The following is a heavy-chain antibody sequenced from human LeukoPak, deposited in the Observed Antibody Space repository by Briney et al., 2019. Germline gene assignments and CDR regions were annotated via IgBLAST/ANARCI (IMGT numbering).Heavy chain of an antibody. CDR3: ARLERVIGVQDGYYYYYMDV. D-gene: IGHD2-21*01. J-gene: IGHJ6*03. CDR2: IRDSAGGT. CDR1: GITLSNYG. Sequence: PGGSLRLSCAVSGITLSNYGMSWVRQAPGKGLEWVAGIRDSAGGTNYADSVKGRFTISRDNSKNTLYLQMNSLRAEDTAVYYCARLERVIGVQDGYYYYYMDVWGKGTTVTVSS. V-gene: IGHV3-23*01.